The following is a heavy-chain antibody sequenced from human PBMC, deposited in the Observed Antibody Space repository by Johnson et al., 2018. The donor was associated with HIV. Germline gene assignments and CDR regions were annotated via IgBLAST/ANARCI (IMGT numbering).Heavy chain of an antibody. CDR1: GFTFSSYA. V-gene: IGHV3-30*04. CDR3: ARGGDDAFDI. CDR2: ISYDGSNK. J-gene: IGHJ3*02. D-gene: IGHD7-27*01. Sequence: QMLLVESGGGVVQPGRSLRLSCADSGFTFSSYAMHWVRQAPGKGLAWVAVISYDGSNKYYADSVKGRFTISRDNSKNTLYLQMNSLRAEDTAVYYCARGGDDAFDIWGQGTMVTVSS.